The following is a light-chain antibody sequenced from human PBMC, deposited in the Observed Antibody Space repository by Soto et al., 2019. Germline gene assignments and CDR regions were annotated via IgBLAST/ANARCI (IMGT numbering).Light chain of an antibody. CDR1: QSISTY. V-gene: IGKV1-39*01. J-gene: IGKJ2*01. Sequence: DILMTQSPSSLSASVGDTVTIACRASQSISTYLNWYQQKPGKAPRLLIYAASALQTGFPSRFSGSGSGTDFTLTISSLQPEDFATYYCQQCSSAPPYTFGQGTKLEMK. CDR3: QQCSSAPPYT. CDR2: AAS.